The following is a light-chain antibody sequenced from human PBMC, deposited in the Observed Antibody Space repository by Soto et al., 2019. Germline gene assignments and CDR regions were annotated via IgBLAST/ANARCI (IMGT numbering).Light chain of an antibody. Sequence: EIVLTQSPGTLSLSPGERATLSCRASQSVTRSYLAWYQQRPGQTPRLLIYDASSRATGIPDRFSGSGSGTDFTLTISRLEPEDFAVYYCQQYGSSPEYTFGQGTKLEIK. CDR1: QSVTRSY. V-gene: IGKV3-20*01. CDR2: DAS. J-gene: IGKJ2*01. CDR3: QQYGSSPEYT.